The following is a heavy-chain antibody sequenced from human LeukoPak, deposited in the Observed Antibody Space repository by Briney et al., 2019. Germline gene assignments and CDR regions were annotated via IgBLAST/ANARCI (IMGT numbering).Heavy chain of an antibody. CDR3: ARINSSCAGVMMLFDY. CDR2: IDWDDDK. J-gene: IGHJ4*02. D-gene: IGHD3-16*01. CDR1: GFSLSTSGMC. Sequence: SGPTLVNPTQTLTLTCTFSGFSLSTSGMCVSWIRQPPGKALEWLARIDWDDDKYYSTSLKTRLTISKDTSKNQVVLTMTNMDPVDTATYYCARINSSCAGVMMLFDYWGQGTLVTVSS. V-gene: IGHV2-70*11.